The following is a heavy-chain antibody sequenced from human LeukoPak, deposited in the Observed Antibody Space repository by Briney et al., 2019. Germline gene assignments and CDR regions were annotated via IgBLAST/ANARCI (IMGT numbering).Heavy chain of an antibody. CDR1: GYTFTCYY. D-gene: IGHD1-26*01. CDR3: AREVGATKGFDY. V-gene: IGHV1-46*01. J-gene: IGHJ4*02. CDR2: INPSGGST. Sequence: GASVKVSCKASGYTFTCYYMHWVRQAPGQGLEWMGIINPSGGSTSYAQKFQGRVTMTRDTSTSTVYMELSSLRSEDTAVYYCAREVGATKGFDYWGQGTLVTVSS.